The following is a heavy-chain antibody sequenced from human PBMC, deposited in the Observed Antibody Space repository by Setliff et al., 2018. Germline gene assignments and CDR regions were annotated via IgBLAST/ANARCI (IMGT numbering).Heavy chain of an antibody. CDR2: IYYSGST. Sequence: PSETLSLTCAVSGGSISSHYWSWIRQPPGKGLEWIGYIYYSGSTNYNPSLKSRVTISVDTSKNQFSLKLSSATAADTAVYYCARDLGFDEITGYSSSVIDAWGQGMLVTVSS. CDR1: GGSISSHY. D-gene: IGHD2-2*03. J-gene: IGHJ5*02. V-gene: IGHV4-59*11. CDR3: ARDLGFDEITGYSSSVIDA.